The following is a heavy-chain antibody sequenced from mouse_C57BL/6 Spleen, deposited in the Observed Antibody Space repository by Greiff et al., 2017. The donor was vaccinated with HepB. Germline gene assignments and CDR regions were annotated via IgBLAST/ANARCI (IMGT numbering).Heavy chain of an antibody. CDR3: ARSDPHYYGSSQPYGYFDV. D-gene: IGHD1-1*01. J-gene: IGHJ1*03. CDR1: GYTFTGYW. CDR2: ILPGSGST. Sequence: QVQLKQSGAELMKPGASVKLSCKATGYTFTGYWIEWVKQRPGHGLEWIGEILPGSGSTNYNEKFKGKATFTADTSSNTAYMQLSSLTTEDSAIYYCARSDPHYYGSSQPYGYFDVWGTGTTVTVSS. V-gene: IGHV1-9*01.